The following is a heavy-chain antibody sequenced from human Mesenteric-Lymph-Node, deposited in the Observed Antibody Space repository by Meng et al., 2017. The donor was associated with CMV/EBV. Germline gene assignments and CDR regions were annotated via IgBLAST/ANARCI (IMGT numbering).Heavy chain of an antibody. J-gene: IGHJ3*02. CDR3: ARNVYQPLLYPALYAFDI. CDR2: IYHSGST. Sequence: GSLRLSCIVSGDSMYNYYWNWIRQPPGKGLEWIGYIYHSGSTNYYPSLKSRVTMSVDTSKNQFSLKLSSVTAADTAVYYCARNVYQPLLYPALYAFDIWGQGTMVTVSS. V-gene: IGHV4-59*01. D-gene: IGHD2-2*02. CDR1: GDSMYNYY.